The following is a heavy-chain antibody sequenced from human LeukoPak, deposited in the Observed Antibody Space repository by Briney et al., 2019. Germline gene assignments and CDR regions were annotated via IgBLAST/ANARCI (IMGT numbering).Heavy chain of an antibody. CDR2: INPNSGGT. CDR3: ARDRGLRASYFDY. CDR1: GYTFTGYY. D-gene: IGHD3-10*01. Sequence: ASVKVSCKASGYTFTGYYMHWVRQAPGQGLEWMGWINPNSGGTNYAQKFQGRVTMTRDTSISTAHMVLRRLRSDDTAVYYCARDRGLRASYFDYWGQGTLVTVSS. V-gene: IGHV1-2*02. J-gene: IGHJ4*02.